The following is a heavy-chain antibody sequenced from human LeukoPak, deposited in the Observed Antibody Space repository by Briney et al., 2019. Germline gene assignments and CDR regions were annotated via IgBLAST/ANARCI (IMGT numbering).Heavy chain of an antibody. V-gene: IGHV3-21*01. J-gene: IGHJ4*02. CDR2: ITASSTAI. D-gene: IGHD3-9*01. CDR3: ARTYYDILTGYNPYFDY. Sequence: GGSLRLSCAASGFTFRSYEMNWVRQAPGKGLEWVSSITASSTAIYSADSVKGRFTISRDNAKNFLYLQMNSLRAEDTAVYYCARTYYDILTGYNPYFDYWGQGILVTVSS. CDR1: GFTFRSYE.